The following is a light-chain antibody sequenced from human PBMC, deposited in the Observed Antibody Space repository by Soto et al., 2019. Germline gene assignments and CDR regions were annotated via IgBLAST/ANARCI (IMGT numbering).Light chain of an antibody. V-gene: IGKV1-5*03. CDR3: QQYNTDPLT. Sequence: DIQMTQSPSTLSASVGDRVTITCRASQSISTWLAWYQQKPGKAPKLLIYKASSLESGVPSRFSGSGSGTEFTRTISSLQPDDFATYYCQQYNTDPLTFGGGTTVEIK. CDR1: QSISTW. J-gene: IGKJ4*01. CDR2: KAS.